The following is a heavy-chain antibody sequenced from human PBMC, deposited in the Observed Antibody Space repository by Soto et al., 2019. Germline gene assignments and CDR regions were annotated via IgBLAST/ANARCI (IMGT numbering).Heavy chain of an antibody. CDR3: ARAPRGNYGYPSYFDY. D-gene: IGHD3-10*01. CDR2: IYNGNT. CDR1: GGSISGYW. Sequence: SETLSLTCTISGGSISGYWWTWIRQSPGKGLDYIGYIYNGNTNYNPSLNSRVTISVDASKNHFSLQLNSVTAADTAVYYCARAPRGNYGYPSYFDYWGQGTLVTVSS. J-gene: IGHJ4*02. V-gene: IGHV4-59*01.